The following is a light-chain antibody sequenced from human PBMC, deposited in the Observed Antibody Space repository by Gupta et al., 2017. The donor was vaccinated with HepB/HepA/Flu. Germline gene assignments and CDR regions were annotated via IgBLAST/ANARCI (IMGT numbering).Light chain of an antibody. CDR1: QIVSSY. Sequence: EIVLTQSPATLSLSPGERGTLSCRASQIVSSYLAWYQQNPGLAPRLLIYDASKRAAGIPARFSGSGSGTDFTLTISSLEPEDFAVYYCQQRSSWPLTFGQGTRLEMK. J-gene: IGKJ5*01. CDR2: DAS. CDR3: QQRSSWPLT. V-gene: IGKV3-11*01.